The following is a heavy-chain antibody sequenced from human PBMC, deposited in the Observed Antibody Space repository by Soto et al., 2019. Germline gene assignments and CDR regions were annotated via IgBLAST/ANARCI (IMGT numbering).Heavy chain of an antibody. J-gene: IGHJ3*02. Sequence: LSLTCTVSGGSISSGGYYWSWIRQHPGKGLEWIGYIYYSGSTYYNPSLKSRVTISVDTSKNQFSLKLSSVTAADTAVHYCARDIGYVGATPFGDDDFYIWGQGTMVTASS. CDR1: GGSISSGGYY. V-gene: IGHV4-31*03. CDR2: IYYSGST. D-gene: IGHD1-26*01. CDR3: ARDIGYVGATPFGDDDFYI.